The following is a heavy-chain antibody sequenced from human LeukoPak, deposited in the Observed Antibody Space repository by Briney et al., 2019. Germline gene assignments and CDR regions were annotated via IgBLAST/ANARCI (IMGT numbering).Heavy chain of an antibody. Sequence: KSSETLALTCTVSGGSISSYYWSWIRQPPGKGLEWIGYIYYSGSTNYNPSLKSRGTISVDTSKNQFSLKLSSVTAADTAVYYCARLIYDSSGYSGWYAFDTWGPGKLLTVSS. J-gene: IGHJ3*02. CDR3: ARLIYDSSGYSGWYAFDT. V-gene: IGHV4-59*08. CDR2: IYYSGST. CDR1: GGSISSYY. D-gene: IGHD3-22*01.